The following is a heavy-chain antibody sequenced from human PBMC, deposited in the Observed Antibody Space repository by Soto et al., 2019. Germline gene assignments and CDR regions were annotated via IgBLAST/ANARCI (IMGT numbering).Heavy chain of an antibody. CDR3: ARQGDSSWYHFDY. Sequence: QVKLQESGPGLVKPSETLSLTCTVSGGSISGYYWSWIRQPPGKGLEWIGYIYYSGSTNYNPSLKSRVTMSVDTSKNQVSLKLRSVTAADTAVYYCARQGDSSWYHFDYWGQGTLVTVSS. J-gene: IGHJ4*02. D-gene: IGHD6-13*01. V-gene: IGHV4-59*01. CDR2: IYYSGST. CDR1: GGSISGYY.